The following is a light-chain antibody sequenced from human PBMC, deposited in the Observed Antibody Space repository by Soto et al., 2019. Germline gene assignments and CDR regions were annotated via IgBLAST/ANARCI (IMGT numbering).Light chain of an antibody. Sequence: QLVLTQSSSASASLGSSVKLTCTLSSGHSNYNIAWHQQQPGKAPRFLMKLEGSGNYNKGSGVPDRFSGSSSGADRYLTISNLQSEDEADYYCETWDRNTRVFGTGTKLTVL. CDR2: LEGSGNY. V-gene: IGLV4-60*03. J-gene: IGLJ1*01. CDR3: ETWDRNTRV. CDR1: SGHSNYN.